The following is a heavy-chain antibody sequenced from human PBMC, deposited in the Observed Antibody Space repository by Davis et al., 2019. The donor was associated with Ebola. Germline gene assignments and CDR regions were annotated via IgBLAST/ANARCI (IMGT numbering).Heavy chain of an antibody. CDR2: IDPSDSYT. J-gene: IGHJ4*02. CDR3: ARRGYYDSSGYYYAIDY. Sequence: GESLKISCKGSGYSFNNYWISWVRQVPGKGLEWMGRIDPSDSYTNYSPSFQGHVTISADKSISTAYLQWSSLKASDTAMYYCARRGYYDSSGYYYAIDYWGQGTLVTVSS. CDR1: GYSFNNYW. D-gene: IGHD3-22*01. V-gene: IGHV5-10-1*01.